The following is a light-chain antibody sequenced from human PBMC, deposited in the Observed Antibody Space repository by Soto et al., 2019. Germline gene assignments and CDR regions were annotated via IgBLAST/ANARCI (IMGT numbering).Light chain of an antibody. CDR2: DVS. CDR1: SSAVGGYNY. J-gene: IGLJ1*01. CDR3: SSYTSSSTPGV. V-gene: IGLV2-14*01. Sequence: QSALTQPASVSGSPGQSITISCTGTSSAVGGYNYVSWYQQHPGKAPKLMIYDVSNRPSGVSNRFSGSKSGNTASLTISGLQAEDEADYYCSSYTSSSTPGVFGTGTKLTVL.